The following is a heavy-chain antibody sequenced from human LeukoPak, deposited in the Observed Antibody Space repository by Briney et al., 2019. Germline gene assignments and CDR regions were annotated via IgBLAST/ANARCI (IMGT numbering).Heavy chain of an antibody. CDR2: INHSGST. CDR3: ARGPVFIAVAMFDY. D-gene: IGHD6-19*01. Sequence: SETLSLTCAVYGGSFSGYYWSWTRQPPGKGLEWIGEINHSGSTNYNPSLKSRVTISVDTSKNQFSLKLSSVTAADTAVYYCARGPVFIAVAMFDYWGQGTLVTVSS. J-gene: IGHJ4*02. V-gene: IGHV4-34*01. CDR1: GGSFSGYY.